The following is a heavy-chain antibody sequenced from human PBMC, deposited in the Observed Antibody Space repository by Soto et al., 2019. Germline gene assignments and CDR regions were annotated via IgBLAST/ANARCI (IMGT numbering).Heavy chain of an antibody. CDR3: ARGIAVAGTMGFHYFDY. CDR1: DGSISSGGYY. J-gene: IGHJ4*02. Sequence: TSETLSLTCTVSDGSISSGGYYWSWIRQHPGKGLEWIGYIYYSGSTYYNPSLKSRVTISVDTSKNQFSLKLSSVTAADTAVYYCARGIAVAGTMGFHYFDYWGQGTLVTVSS. V-gene: IGHV4-31*03. CDR2: IYYSGST. D-gene: IGHD6-19*01.